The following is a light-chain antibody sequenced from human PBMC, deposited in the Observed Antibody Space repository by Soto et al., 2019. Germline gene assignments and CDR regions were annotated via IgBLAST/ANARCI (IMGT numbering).Light chain of an antibody. J-gene: IGKJ1*01. CDR1: QSISSK. V-gene: IGKV3-15*01. Sequence: EIVMPQSPATLSVSPGEGATLSCRASQSISSKLAWYQQKPGQAPRLLIYGASTRATGVPARFFGSGSGTVFTLTISSLQSEDLAVYYCQHYNDWRWTFGQGTKVEIK. CDR2: GAS. CDR3: QHYNDWRWT.